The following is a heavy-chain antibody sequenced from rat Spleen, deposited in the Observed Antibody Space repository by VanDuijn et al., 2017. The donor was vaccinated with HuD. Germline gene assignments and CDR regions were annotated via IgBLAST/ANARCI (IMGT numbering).Heavy chain of an antibody. J-gene: IGHJ1*01. CDR2: ISPSGGST. CDR1: GFIFSYHD. Sequence: EVQLVESGGGLVQPGRSLKLSCAASGFIFSYHDMAWVRQAPTKGLEWVASISPSGGSTSYRDSVKARFTVSRDNAKTTLYLQMDSLRSEDTANYYCARADLDNYWYFDLWGPGTMVTVSS. D-gene: IGHD2-1*01. CDR3: ARADLDNYWYFDL. V-gene: IGHV5-25*01.